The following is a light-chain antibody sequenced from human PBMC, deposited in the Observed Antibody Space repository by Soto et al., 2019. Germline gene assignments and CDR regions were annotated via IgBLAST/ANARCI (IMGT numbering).Light chain of an antibody. V-gene: IGKV3-20*01. Sequence: EIVLTQFPVNLSSSPGDRAILSCRASQRIPNNFLSWFQQKPGQPPRLVISGASTRDSGIPDRISGSGSGTDFALTISRLEPEDFAVYYCQQYGSSPFTFGHGTKLQIK. CDR3: QQYGSSPFT. CDR2: GAS. J-gene: IGKJ2*01. CDR1: QRIPNNF.